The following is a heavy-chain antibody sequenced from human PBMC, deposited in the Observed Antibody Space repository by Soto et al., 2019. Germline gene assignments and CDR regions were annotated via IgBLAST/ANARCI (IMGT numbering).Heavy chain of an antibody. CDR1: GGTFSSYA. CDR3: ASSIAAAGRYYYYGMXV. V-gene: IGHV1-69*13. CDR2: IIPIFGTA. D-gene: IGHD6-13*01. Sequence: SVKVSCKASGGTFSSYAISWVRQAPGQGLEWMGGIIPIFGTANYAQKFQGRVTITADESTSTAYMELSSLRSEDTAVYYCASSIAAAGRYYYYGMXVWGQGTTVTVSS. J-gene: IGHJ6*02.